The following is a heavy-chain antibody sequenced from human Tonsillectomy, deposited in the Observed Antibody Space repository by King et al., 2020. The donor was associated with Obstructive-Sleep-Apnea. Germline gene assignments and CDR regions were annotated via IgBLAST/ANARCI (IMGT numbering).Heavy chain of an antibody. CDR2: ISYDGSNK. CDR1: GFTFSNYT. V-gene: IGHV3-30-3*01. D-gene: IGHD2-2*01. CDR3: ARDRCSSTSCLRPFDY. Sequence: VQLVESGGGVVQPGRSLRLSCAASGFTFSNYTMHWVRQAPGKGLEWVAVISYDGSNKYYADSVKGRFTISRDNSENTLYLQMNSLRTDDTAVYYCARDRCSSTSCLRPFDYWGQGTLVTVSS. J-gene: IGHJ4*02.